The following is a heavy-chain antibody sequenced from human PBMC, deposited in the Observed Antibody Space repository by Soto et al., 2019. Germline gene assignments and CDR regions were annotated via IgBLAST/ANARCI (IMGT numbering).Heavy chain of an antibody. Sequence: QVQLVEPGGGVVQPGRSLRLSCAASGFPFSSYGMHWVRQAPGKGLEWVAHISYDGGNKHYTDSVKGRFTISRDNSKNMLYLQMSSLRAEDTAVYYCAGGQFYFDYCGQGTRVSVSS. J-gene: IGHJ4*02. CDR3: AGGQFYFDY. CDR1: GFPFSSYG. V-gene: IGHV3-30*03. CDR2: ISYDGGNK. D-gene: IGHD2-15*01.